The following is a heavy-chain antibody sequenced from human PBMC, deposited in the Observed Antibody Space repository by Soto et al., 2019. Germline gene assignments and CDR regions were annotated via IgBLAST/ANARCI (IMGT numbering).Heavy chain of an antibody. CDR3: ARGTIFGVVIDGDYYYGMDV. V-gene: IGHV1-69*01. Sequence: QVQLVQSGAEVKKPGSSVKVSCKASGGTFSSYAISWVRQAPGQGLEWMGGIIPIFGTANYAQKFQGRVTITADESTSTAYMELSSLRAEDTAVYYCARGTIFGVVIDGDYYYGMDVWCQGTTVTVSS. CDR2: IIPIFGTA. CDR1: GGTFSSYA. J-gene: IGHJ6*02. D-gene: IGHD3-3*01.